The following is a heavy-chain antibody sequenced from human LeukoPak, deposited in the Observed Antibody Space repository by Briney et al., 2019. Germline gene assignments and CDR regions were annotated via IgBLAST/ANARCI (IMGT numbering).Heavy chain of an antibody. CDR3: ARPHDYWSGYQSAIDY. J-gene: IGHJ4*02. V-gene: IGHV3-48*03. Sequence: GGSLRLSCAASGFTFSSYEMNWVRQAPGKGLEWVSYISSSGSTIYYADSVKGRFTISRDNAKNSLYLQMNSLRAEDTAVYYCARPHDYWSGYQSAIDYWGQGTLVTVSS. D-gene: IGHD3-3*01. CDR2: ISSSGSTI. CDR1: GFTFSSYE.